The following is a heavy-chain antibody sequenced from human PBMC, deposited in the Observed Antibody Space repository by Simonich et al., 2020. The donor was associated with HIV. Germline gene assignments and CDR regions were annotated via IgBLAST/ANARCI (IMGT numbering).Heavy chain of an antibody. D-gene: IGHD3-16*01. CDR3: ASGGSISSVWADDY. V-gene: IGHV3-30*07. J-gene: IGHJ4*02. Sequence: QVQLVESGGGVVQPGSSLSLSCAASGFTFSSYAMHWVRQSPGKGLEWVAVITYDGSNKYYADSVKGRFTISRDNSENTLYLQMNSLRAEDTAVYYCASGGSISSVWADDYWGQGTLVTVSS. CDR1: GFTFSSYA. CDR2: ITYDGSNK.